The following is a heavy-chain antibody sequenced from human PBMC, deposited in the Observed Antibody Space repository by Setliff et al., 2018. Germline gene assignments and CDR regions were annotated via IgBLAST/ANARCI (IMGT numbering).Heavy chain of an antibody. Sequence: GESLKISCAASGFTFTSYWMHWVRQAPGKGLVWVSRINHDGSSTTYADSVKGRFTISRDNAKNTLYLQMDSLRAEDTAVYYCARGPAKSAGQWGSHFFDYWGQGTL. CDR2: INHDGSST. CDR1: GFTFTSYW. V-gene: IGHV3-74*01. D-gene: IGHD2-2*01. CDR3: ARGPAKSAGQWGSHFFDY. J-gene: IGHJ4*02.